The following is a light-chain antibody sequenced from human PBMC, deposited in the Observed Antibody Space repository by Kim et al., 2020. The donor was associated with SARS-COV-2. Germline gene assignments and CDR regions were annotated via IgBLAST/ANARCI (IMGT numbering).Light chain of an antibody. V-gene: IGKV1-33*01. CDR2: DAS. CDR3: QNYSDLPIT. J-gene: IGKJ5*01. Sequence: DIQMTQSPSSLSVSVGDRVTITCQASQDVSIYLNWYRQKPGKAPELLIYDASNLETGVPSRFSGSGSGTDFSFTISRLQPEDIATYYCQNYSDLPITFGQGTRLGIK. CDR1: QDVSIY.